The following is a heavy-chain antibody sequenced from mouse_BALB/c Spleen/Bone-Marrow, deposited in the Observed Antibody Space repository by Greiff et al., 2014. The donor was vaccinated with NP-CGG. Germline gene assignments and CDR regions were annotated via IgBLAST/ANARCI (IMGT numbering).Heavy chain of an antibody. J-gene: IGHJ3*01. CDR2: IHPSDTET. CDR3: ARLEGNYGSTFAY. CDR1: GYSFTSYW. D-gene: IGHD1-1*01. V-gene: IGHV1-61*01. Sequence: QGQLKESGAELGRPGASVKLSCKASGYSFTSYWMNWGKQRPGQGLEGIGMIHPSDTETRLNQRFKDKATLTVDKSSSTAYMQLSSPTSEDSAVYYCARLEGNYGSTFAYWGQGTLVTVSA.